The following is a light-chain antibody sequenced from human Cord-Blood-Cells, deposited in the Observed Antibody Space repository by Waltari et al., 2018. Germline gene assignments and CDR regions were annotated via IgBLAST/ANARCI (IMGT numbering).Light chain of an antibody. CDR2: GNS. V-gene: IGLV1-40*01. J-gene: IGLJ3*02. CDR1: SSNIGAGYD. CDR3: QSYDSSLSGSV. Sequence: QPPSVSGAPGQRVTISCTGTSSNIGAGYDVHWYQQLPGTAPKPHIYGNSNRPSGVPDRFYGSKSGTPAPLAITGLQAGDEADYYCQSYDSSLSGSVFGGGTKLTVL.